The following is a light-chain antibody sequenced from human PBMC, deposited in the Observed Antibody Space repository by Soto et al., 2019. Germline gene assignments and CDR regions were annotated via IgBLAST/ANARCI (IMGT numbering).Light chain of an antibody. J-gene: IGKJ2*01. V-gene: IGKV3-20*01. CDR2: GSS. CDR3: QQYGSAPPYT. Sequence: EIVLTQSPGILSLSPGERATLSCRASQTVSGNYLAWYQQKPGQSPRLLIYGSSDRATGIPGRFSGSGSGTDFTLTINRVEREDFAVYYCQQYGSAPPYTFGQGTTLEI. CDR1: QTVSGNY.